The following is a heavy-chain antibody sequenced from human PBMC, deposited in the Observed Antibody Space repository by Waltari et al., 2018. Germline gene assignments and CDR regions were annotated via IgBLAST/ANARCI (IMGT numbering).Heavy chain of an antibody. D-gene: IGHD3-16*01. CDR2: ISYDGSNK. J-gene: IGHJ6*02. V-gene: IGHV3-30*07. Sequence: QVQLVESGGGVVQPGRSLRLSCAASGFTFSSYAMHWVRQAPGKGLEWVAVISYDGSNKYYADSVKGRFTISRDNSKNTLYLQMNSLRAEDTAVYYCARALWGYYYYGMDVWGQGTTVTVSS. CDR3: ARALWGYYYYGMDV. CDR1: GFTFSSYA.